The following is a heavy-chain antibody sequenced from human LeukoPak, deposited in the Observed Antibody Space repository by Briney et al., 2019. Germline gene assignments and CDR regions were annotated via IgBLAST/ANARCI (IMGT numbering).Heavy chain of an antibody. Sequence: GGSLRLSCAASGFTFSSFNMNWVRQAPAKGLEWVSSISSTGTDLYYADSVKGRFTISRDSAKNSLYLQMNRLRAEDTAVYYCARDLGYGTIGLFHYFGYWGQGTLVTVSS. J-gene: IGHJ4*02. CDR2: ISSTGTDL. V-gene: IGHV3-21*01. CDR3: ARDLGYGTIGLFHYFGY. D-gene: IGHD2-8*01. CDR1: GFTFSSFN.